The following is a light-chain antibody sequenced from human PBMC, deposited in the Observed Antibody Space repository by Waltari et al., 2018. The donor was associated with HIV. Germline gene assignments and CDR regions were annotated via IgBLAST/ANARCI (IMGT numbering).Light chain of an antibody. J-gene: IGLJ3*02. CDR1: TKDVGNYDY. Sequence: QSALTQPASVSGSPGQSITISCTGTTKDVGNYDYVSWYQHRPGKAAKLFIYDVSNRPSGVSGRFSGSKSGNTASLSISGLQAEDEADYFCSSYRTYGTLVFGGGTKLTVL. CDR2: DVS. CDR3: SSYRTYGTLV. V-gene: IGLV2-14*01.